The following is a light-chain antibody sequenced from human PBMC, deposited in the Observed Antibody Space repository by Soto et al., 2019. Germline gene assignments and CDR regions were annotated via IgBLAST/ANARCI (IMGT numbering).Light chain of an antibody. CDR2: SSD. CDR1: TSNIGSNS. Sequence: QSVLTQPPSASGTPGQRVTISCSGSTSNIGSNSVNWYQQFPGTAPKLLIYSSDKRPSGVPDRFSGSKSGTSASLAISGLQSEDEADYFCAAWDDSLNGYVFGTGTKLTVL. V-gene: IGLV1-44*01. CDR3: AAWDDSLNGYV. J-gene: IGLJ1*01.